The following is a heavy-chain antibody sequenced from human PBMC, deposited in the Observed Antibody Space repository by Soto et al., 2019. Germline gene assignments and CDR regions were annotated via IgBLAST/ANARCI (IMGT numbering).Heavy chain of an antibody. CDR1: GGSISSGDYY. V-gene: IGHV4-30-4*01. Sequence: PSETLSLTCTVSGGSISSGDYYWSWIRQPPGKGLEWIGYIYYIGSTYYNPSLKSRVTISVDTSKNQFSLRLSSVTAADTAIYYCATIGDCSSTSCPPFGYYGMDVWGQGTTVTGLL. J-gene: IGHJ6*02. D-gene: IGHD2-2*01. CDR2: IYYIGST. CDR3: ATIGDCSSTSCPPFGYYGMDV.